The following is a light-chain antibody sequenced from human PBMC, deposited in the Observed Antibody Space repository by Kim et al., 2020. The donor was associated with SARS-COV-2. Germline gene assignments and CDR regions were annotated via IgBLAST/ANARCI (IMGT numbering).Light chain of an antibody. CDR2: VNN. Sequence: QSVLTQPPSASGTPGQRVTISCSGSSSNIEKNYVYWYQQVPGTAPEVLIYVNNQRPSGVPDRFSASKSGTSASLAISGVRSEDEADYYCAAWDDRLSGRVFGGGTKLTVL. CDR1: SSNIEKNY. J-gene: IGLJ3*02. V-gene: IGLV1-47*01. CDR3: AAWDDRLSGRV.